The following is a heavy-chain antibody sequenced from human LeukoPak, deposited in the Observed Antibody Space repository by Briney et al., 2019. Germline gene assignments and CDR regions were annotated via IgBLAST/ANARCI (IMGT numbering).Heavy chain of an antibody. CDR1: GYTFAGYY. Sequence: ASVKVSCKTSGYTFAGYYLHWVRQAPGQGLEWMGWVNPNSGGTNYAQKFQGRVTMTRDTSITTGYMELSGLRSDDTALYYCARDITPETTLMTNCWGQGTLVTVSS. CDR2: VNPNSGGT. J-gene: IGHJ4*02. CDR3: ARDITPETTLMTNC. V-gene: IGHV1-2*02. D-gene: IGHD4-11*01.